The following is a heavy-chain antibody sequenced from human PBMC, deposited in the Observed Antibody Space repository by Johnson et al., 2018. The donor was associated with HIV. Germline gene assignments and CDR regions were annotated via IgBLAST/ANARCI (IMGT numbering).Heavy chain of an antibody. V-gene: IGHV3-9*01. CDR3: AKDCRDCGTFDI. CDR2: ISWNSGSI. CDR1: GFTFDDYA. Sequence: VQLVESGGGLVQPGRSLRLSCAASGFTFDDYAMHWVRQAPGQGLEWFSGISWNSGSIGYADSVKGRFTISRDNAKNSLYLQMNSLRVEDTALYYCAKDCRDCGTFDIWGQGTMVTVSS. J-gene: IGHJ3*02. D-gene: IGHD2-21*02.